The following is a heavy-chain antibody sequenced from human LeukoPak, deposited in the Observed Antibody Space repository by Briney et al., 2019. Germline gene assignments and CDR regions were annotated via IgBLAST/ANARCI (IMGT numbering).Heavy chain of an antibody. V-gene: IGHV3-30*03. D-gene: IGHD5-18*01. CDR2: ISYDGSNK. Sequence: GGSLRLSCAASGFTFSSYGMHWVRQAPGKGLEWVAVISYDGSNKYYADSVKGRFTISRDNSKNTLYLLMNSLRAEDTAVYYCASQLEIQLWPTPFDYWGQGTLVTVSS. CDR1: GFTFSSYG. J-gene: IGHJ4*02. CDR3: ASQLEIQLWPTPFDY.